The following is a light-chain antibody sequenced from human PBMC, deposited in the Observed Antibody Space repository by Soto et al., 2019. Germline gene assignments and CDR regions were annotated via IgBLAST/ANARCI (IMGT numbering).Light chain of an antibody. J-gene: IGKJ1*01. Sequence: DIQMTQSPSILSASVGDRVTITCRASQSISSWLAWYQQKPGKAPNLLIHKASHLESGVPSRFSGSGSGTEFTLTISSLQPDDFAIYYCQQYNSYSWTFGQGTKV. CDR3: QQYNSYSWT. CDR2: KAS. CDR1: QSISSW. V-gene: IGKV1-5*03.